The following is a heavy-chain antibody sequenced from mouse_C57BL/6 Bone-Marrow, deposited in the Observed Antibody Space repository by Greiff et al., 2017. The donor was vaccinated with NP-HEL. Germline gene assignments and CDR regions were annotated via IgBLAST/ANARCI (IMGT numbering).Heavy chain of an antibody. J-gene: IGHJ2*01. V-gene: IGHV1-63*01. CDR3: AREDYDGGGGYFDY. Sequence: QVQLKESGAELVRPGTSVKMSCKASGYTFTNYWIGWAKQRPGHCLEWIGDIYPGGGYTNYNEKFKGKATLTADKSSSTAYMQFSSLTSEDSAIYYCAREDYDGGGGYFDYWGQGTTLTVSS. CDR1: GYTFTNYW. CDR2: IYPGGGYT. D-gene: IGHD2-4*01.